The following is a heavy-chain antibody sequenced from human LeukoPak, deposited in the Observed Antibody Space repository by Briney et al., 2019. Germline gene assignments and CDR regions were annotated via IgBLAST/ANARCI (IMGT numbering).Heavy chain of an antibody. CDR1: GDSVSSNSAA. D-gene: IGHD2-2*01. CDR2: TCYRSKWYN. Sequence: SQTLSLTCAISGDSVSSNSAAWNWIRQSPSRGLEWLGRTCYRSKWYNDYAVSVKSRITINPDTSKNQFSLQLNSVTPEDTAMYYCARDVVVPAAMGYYYYYGMDVWGQGTTVTVSS. CDR3: ARDVVVPAAMGYYYYYGMDV. J-gene: IGHJ6*02. V-gene: IGHV6-1*01.